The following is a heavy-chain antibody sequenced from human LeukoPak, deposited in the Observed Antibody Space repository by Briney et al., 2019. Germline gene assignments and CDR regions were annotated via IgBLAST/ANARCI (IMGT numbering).Heavy chain of an antibody. J-gene: IGHJ4*02. D-gene: IGHD4-17*01. CDR2: INHSGST. V-gene: IGHV4-34*01. CDR1: GGSFSGYY. Sequence: PSETLSLTCAVYGGSFSGYYWSWIRQPPGKGLEWIGEINHSGSTNYNPSLKSRVTISVDTSKNQFSLKLSSVTAADTAVYYCARATVIIDYWGQGTLVTVSS. CDR3: ARATVIIDY.